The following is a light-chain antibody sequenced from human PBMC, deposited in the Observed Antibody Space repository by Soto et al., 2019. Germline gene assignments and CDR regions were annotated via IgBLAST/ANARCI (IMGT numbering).Light chain of an antibody. V-gene: IGLV2-11*01. J-gene: IGLJ2*01. CDR1: SSDIGGYNY. CDR3: CSYAATNILI. CDR2: DVS. Sequence: QSALTQAPSVSGSPGQSVGVSCTGTSSDIGGYNYVSWYQQHPGRAPKLLIYDVSERPPGVPDRFFGSKSGYTASLTISGLQAEDEADYYCCSYAATNILIFGGGTKLTVL.